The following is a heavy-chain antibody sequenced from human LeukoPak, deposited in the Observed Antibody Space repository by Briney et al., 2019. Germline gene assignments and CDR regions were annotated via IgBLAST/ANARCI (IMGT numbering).Heavy chain of an antibody. Sequence: AGGSLRLSCAASGFTVSSNYMSWVRQAPGKGLEWVSVIYSGGSTYYADSVKGRFTISRDNSKNTLYLQMNSLRAEDTAVYYCARDRGQDSSLYWGQGTLVTVSS. D-gene: IGHD6-6*01. CDR1: GFTVSSNY. CDR2: IYSGGST. CDR3: ARDRGQDSSLY. J-gene: IGHJ4*02. V-gene: IGHV3-66*01.